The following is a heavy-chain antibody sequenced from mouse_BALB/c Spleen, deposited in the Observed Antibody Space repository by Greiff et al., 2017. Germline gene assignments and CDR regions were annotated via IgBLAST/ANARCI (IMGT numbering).Heavy chain of an antibody. CDR1: GYSITSGYY. V-gene: IGHV3-6*02. D-gene: IGHD2-4*01. J-gene: IGHJ3*01. CDR3: ASDMITTWFAY. Sequence: ESGPGLVKPSQSLSLTCSVTGYSITSGYYWNWIRQFPGNKLEWMGYISYDGSNNYNPSLKNRISITRDTSKNQFFLKLNSVTTEDTATYYCASDMITTWFAYWGQGTLVTVSA. CDR2: ISYDGSN.